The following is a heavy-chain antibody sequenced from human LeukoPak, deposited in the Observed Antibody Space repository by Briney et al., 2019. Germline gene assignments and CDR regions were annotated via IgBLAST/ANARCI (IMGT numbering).Heavy chain of an antibody. CDR1: GYSISSGDY. D-gene: IGHD3-10*01. V-gene: IGHV4-38-2*01. J-gene: IGHJ4*02. Sequence: SETLSLTCAASGYSISSGDYWGWIRQSPGKGLEWIGYTFHSGSTYHNPSLKSRVTISVDTSKNEFSLKLSSVTAADTAVYYCARGIYYLIEYWGQGTLVTVSS. CDR2: TFHSGST. CDR3: ARGIYYLIEY.